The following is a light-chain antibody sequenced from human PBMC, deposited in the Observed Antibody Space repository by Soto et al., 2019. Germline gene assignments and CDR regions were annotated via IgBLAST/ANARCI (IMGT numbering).Light chain of an antibody. J-gene: IGKJ2*01. CDR3: QQLNVNLL. CDR2: AAS. CDR1: QSISSY. Sequence: DIQMTQSPSSLSASVGDRVTITCRASQSISSYLAWYQQKPGNAPKLLIYAASTLHSGVPSRFSGSGSGTDFTLTISSLQPEDFVTYYCQQLNVNLLFGQGTKLEIK. V-gene: IGKV1-9*01.